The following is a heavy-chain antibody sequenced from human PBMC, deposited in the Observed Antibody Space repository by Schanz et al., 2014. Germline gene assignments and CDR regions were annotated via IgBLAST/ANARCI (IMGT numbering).Heavy chain of an antibody. J-gene: IGHJ4*02. V-gene: IGHV3-7*04. Sequence: EVQLVESGGGLAQPGGSLRLSCAASGFSFSNYWMSWVRQAPGKGLEWVANIKQDGSEKYYVDSVKGRFTISRDNAKNSLFLQMNSLSAEDTAVYYCARDAVTSVLTPGFYYWGQGTLVTVSS. CDR3: ARDAVTSVLTPGFYY. CDR1: GFSFSNYW. D-gene: IGHD4-17*01. CDR2: IKQDGSEK.